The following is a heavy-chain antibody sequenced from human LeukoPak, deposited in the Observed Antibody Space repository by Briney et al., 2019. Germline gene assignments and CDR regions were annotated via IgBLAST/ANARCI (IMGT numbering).Heavy chain of an antibody. CDR1: GFTFSSYA. D-gene: IGHD6-13*01. V-gene: IGHV3-43D*03. Sequence: GGSLRLSCAASGFTFSSYAMHWVRQAPGKGLEWVSLISWDGGSTYYADSVKGRFTISRDNSKNSLYLQMNSLRAEDTALYYCAKDMLAYSSSWYSYFDYWGQGTLVTVSS. CDR2: ISWDGGST. CDR3: AKDMLAYSSSWYSYFDY. J-gene: IGHJ4*02.